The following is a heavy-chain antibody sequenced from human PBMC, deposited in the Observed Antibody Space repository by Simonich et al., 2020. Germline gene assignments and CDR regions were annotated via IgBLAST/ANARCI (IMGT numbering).Heavy chain of an antibody. J-gene: IGHJ3*02. V-gene: IGHV3-21*01. D-gene: IGHD1-26*01. CDR2: ISSSSSYI. Sequence: EVQLVESGGGLVKPGGSLRLSCAASGFTFSSYSMNWVRQAPGKGRGWFSTISSSSSYIYYEDSVKGRFTISRDNAKNSLYLQMNSLRAEDTAVYYCARGIVGASGAFDIWGQGTMVTVSS. CDR1: GFTFSSYS. CDR3: ARGIVGASGAFDI.